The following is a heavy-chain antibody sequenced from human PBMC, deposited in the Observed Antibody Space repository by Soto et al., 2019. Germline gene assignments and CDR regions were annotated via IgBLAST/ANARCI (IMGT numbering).Heavy chain of an antibody. Sequence: GASVKVSCKASGGTFSSYAISWVRQAPGQGLEWMGGIIPIFGTANYAQKFQGRVTITADESTSTAYMELSSLRSEDTAVYYCARELEGPPAAGSYYYYYGMDVWGQGTTVTVSS. J-gene: IGHJ6*02. V-gene: IGHV1-69*13. CDR3: ARELEGPPAAGSYYYYYGMDV. D-gene: IGHD6-13*01. CDR1: GGTFSSYA. CDR2: IIPIFGTA.